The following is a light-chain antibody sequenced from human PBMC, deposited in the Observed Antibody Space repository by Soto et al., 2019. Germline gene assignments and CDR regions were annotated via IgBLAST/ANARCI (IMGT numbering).Light chain of an antibody. CDR3: QQYETYSRA. Sequence: DIQMTQSPSTLSTSVGDRVIITCRASQNINMWLAWYQQKPGKAPKLLIYDASTLESGVPARFSGSGSGTEFTLTIYSLQPDDFATYYGQQYETYSRAFGQGTKVEMK. CDR2: DAS. V-gene: IGKV1-5*01. CDR1: QNINMW. J-gene: IGKJ1*01.